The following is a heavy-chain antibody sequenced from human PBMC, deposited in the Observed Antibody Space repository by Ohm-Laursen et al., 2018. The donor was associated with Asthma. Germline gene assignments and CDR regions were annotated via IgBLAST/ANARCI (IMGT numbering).Heavy chain of an antibody. CDR3: ARIGPEWELPGREYSLHH. D-gene: IGHD1-26*01. CDR1: GFTFSSYS. J-gene: IGHJ1*01. V-gene: IGHV3-21*01. Sequence: SLRLSCTASGFTFSSYSMNWVRQAPGKGLEWVASISTASTFIYYADSVRGRFTTPRDNAKNSVYLQMNSLRAEDTALYYCARIGPEWELPGREYSLHHWGQGTQVTVSS. CDR2: ISTASTFI.